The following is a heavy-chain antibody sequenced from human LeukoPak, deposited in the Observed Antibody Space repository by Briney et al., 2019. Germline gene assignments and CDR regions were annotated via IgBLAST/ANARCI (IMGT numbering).Heavy chain of an antibody. CDR1: GFTFSSYW. CDR2: INSDGSST. V-gene: IGHV3-74*01. J-gene: IGHJ3*02. CDR3: ANLRYFDWSNDAFDI. D-gene: IGHD3-9*01. Sequence: GGSLRLSCAASGFTFSSYWMHWVRQAPGKGLVWVSRINSDGSSTSYADSVKGRFTISRANAKNTLYLQTNSLRAEDRAVYYCANLRYFDWSNDAFDIWGQGTMVTVSS.